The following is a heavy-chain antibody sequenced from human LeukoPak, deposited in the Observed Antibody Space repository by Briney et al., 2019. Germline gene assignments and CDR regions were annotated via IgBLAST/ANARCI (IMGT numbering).Heavy chain of an antibody. CDR3: ARGGLTLAEGTTSGYLDY. V-gene: IGHV3-33*01. Sequence: GGSLRLSCAASGFRFSTYGMHWVRQAQGKGLEWVALIWYDGSNENYADSVKGRFTISRDNSRDTLYLQMNSLRGEDTAIYYCARGGLTLAEGTTSGYLDYWGQGTMVTVSS. CDR2: IWYDGSNE. CDR1: GFRFSTYG. D-gene: IGHD2/OR15-2a*01. J-gene: IGHJ4*01.